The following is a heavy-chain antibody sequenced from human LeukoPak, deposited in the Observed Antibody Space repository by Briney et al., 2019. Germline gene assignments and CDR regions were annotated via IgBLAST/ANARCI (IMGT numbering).Heavy chain of an antibody. D-gene: IGHD4-23*01. Sequence: PSETLSLTCTVSGCSFNSHYWSWIRQPPGKGLELIGFIYYTGSASNNPSLKSRVTISVDTSKNQFSLKLNSVTAADTAVYYCASILYGGNSMDVWGQGTTVTVSS. CDR1: GCSFNSHY. J-gene: IGHJ6*02. CDR2: IYYTGSA. CDR3: ASILYGGNSMDV. V-gene: IGHV4-59*11.